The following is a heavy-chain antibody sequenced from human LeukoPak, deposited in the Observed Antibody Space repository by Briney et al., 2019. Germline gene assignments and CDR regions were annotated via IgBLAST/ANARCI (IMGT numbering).Heavy chain of an antibody. CDR3: MGYYGSGTYYSGDYYYGMDV. V-gene: IGHV3-73*01. J-gene: IGHJ6*02. CDR2: IRTKANSYAT. Sequence: GGSLKLSCAASGFTFSDSAMHWVRQASGKGLEGVGHIRTKANSYATTYAASVKGRFTISRDDAKNTAYLQMISLKAEDTAVYYCMGYYGSGTYYSGDYYYGMDVWGQGTTVTVSS. D-gene: IGHD3-10*01. CDR1: GFTFSDSA.